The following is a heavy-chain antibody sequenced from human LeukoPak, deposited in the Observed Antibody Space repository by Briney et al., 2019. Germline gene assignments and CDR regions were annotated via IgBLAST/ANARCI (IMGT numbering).Heavy chain of an antibody. CDR1: GGSFSGYY. Sequence: PSETLSLTRAVYGGSFSGYYWSWIRQPPGKGLEWMGEFHHSGSTNYNPSLKSRVTISVDTSKNQFSLKLSSVTAADTAVYYCASRNIAAWSYFDYWGQGTLVTVSS. CDR3: ASRNIAAWSYFDY. J-gene: IGHJ4*02. CDR2: FHHSGST. V-gene: IGHV4-34*01. D-gene: IGHD6-25*01.